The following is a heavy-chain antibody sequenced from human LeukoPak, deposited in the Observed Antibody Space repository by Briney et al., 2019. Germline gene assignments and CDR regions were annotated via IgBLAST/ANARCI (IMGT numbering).Heavy chain of an antibody. Sequence: GGSLRLSCAASGFTFSNYAVSWVRQAPGKGLKWVSAISGSGSSPHYADSVKGRFTISRDNSKNTLYLQMNSLRAEDTAVYYCAKDREGMEPYFDYWGQGSLVTVSS. J-gene: IGHJ4*02. CDR3: AKDREGMEPYFDY. D-gene: IGHD1-1*01. V-gene: IGHV3-23*01. CDR2: ISGSGSSP. CDR1: GFTFSNYA.